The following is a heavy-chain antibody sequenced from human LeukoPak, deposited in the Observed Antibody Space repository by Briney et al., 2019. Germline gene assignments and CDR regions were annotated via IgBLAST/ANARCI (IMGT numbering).Heavy chain of an antibody. V-gene: IGHV3-23*01. CDR3: AREYGSGSYYYDY. Sequence: GGSLRLSCAASGFTFSSYAMTWVRQAQGKGLEWVSALTGSGGSTHYADSVKGRFTISRDNSKNTLYLQMNSLRAEDTAVYFCAREYGSGSYYYDYWGQGTLVTVSS. CDR2: LTGSGGST. J-gene: IGHJ4*02. CDR1: GFTFSSYA. D-gene: IGHD3-10*01.